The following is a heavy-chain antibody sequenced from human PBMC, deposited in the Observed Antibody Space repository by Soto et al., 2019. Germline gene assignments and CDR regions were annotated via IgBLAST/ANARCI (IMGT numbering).Heavy chain of an antibody. J-gene: IGHJ4*03. Sequence: PGGSLRLSCAASTFIFNTYGMHWFRQAPGKVLEWLTFIWYNGTTASYADSVKGRFTVSRDNSKNTLSLQMSGLRAEDTATYYCARALHRYGEYIGYSDDWGQGTLVTVSS. D-gene: IGHD4-17*01. V-gene: IGHV3-33*08. CDR1: TFIFNTYG. CDR2: IWYNGTTA. CDR3: ARALHRYGEYIGYSDD.